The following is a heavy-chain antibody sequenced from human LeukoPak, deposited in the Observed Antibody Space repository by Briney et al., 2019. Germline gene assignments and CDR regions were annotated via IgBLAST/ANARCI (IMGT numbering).Heavy chain of an antibody. CDR2: IKSKTDGGTT. CDR3: TTDGLSFEAY. J-gene: IGHJ4*02. Sequence: GGSLRLSCAASGFTFSDAWMSWVRQAPGRGLEWVGRIKSKTDGGTTDYAAPVKGRFTISRGDSKNTLFLQINSLKTEDTAVYYCTTDGLSFEAYWGQGTLVTVSS. CDR1: GFTFSDAW. D-gene: IGHD2/OR15-2a*01. V-gene: IGHV3-15*01.